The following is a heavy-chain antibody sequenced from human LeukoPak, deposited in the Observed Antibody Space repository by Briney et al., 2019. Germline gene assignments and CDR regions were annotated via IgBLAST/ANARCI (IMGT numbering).Heavy chain of an antibody. Sequence: SETLSLTCTVSGGSISSYYWSWIRQPAGKGLEWIGRIYTSGSTNCNPSLKSRVTMSVDTSKNQFSLKLSSVTAADTAVYYCARVDYYDSSGFAPDYWGQGTLVTVSS. V-gene: IGHV4-4*07. J-gene: IGHJ4*02. CDR1: GGSISSYY. CDR3: ARVDYYDSSGFAPDY. D-gene: IGHD3-22*01. CDR2: IYTSGST.